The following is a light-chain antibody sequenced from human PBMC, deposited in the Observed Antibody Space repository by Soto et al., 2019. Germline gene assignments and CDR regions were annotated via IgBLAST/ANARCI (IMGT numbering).Light chain of an antibody. V-gene: IGLV1-47*01. CDR2: RNN. CDR1: SSNIGSYY. Sequence: QSVLTQPPSASGTPGQRVTISCSGSSSNIGSYYVYWYQQLPGTAPKLLIYRNNQRPSGVPDRFSGSKSGTSASLAISGHRSEDEADYYCAAWDDSLSGVVFGGGTKLTVL. J-gene: IGLJ2*01. CDR3: AAWDDSLSGVV.